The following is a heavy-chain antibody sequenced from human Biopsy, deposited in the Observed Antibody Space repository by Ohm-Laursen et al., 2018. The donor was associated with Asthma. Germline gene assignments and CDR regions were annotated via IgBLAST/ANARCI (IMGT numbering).Heavy chain of an antibody. CDR1: GVNVTNNY. J-gene: IGHJ3*02. CDR2: MYAGGSR. Sequence: GSLRLSCSASGVNVTNNYMTWVRQAPGKGLEWVSIMYAGGSRFYADRVKGRFTISRDNSKNTLFLHMNSLRADDTAVYYCAKGMDTFDIWGQGTLVTVSS. D-gene: IGHD5-18*01. CDR3: AKGMDTFDI. V-gene: IGHV3-53*01.